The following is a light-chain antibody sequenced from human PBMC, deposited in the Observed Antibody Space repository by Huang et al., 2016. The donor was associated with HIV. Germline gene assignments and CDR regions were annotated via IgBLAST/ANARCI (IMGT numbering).Light chain of an antibody. CDR1: QSLLHSGGKTY. V-gene: IGKV2-29*03. CDR3: MQGINLPRT. CDR2: EVS. J-gene: IGKJ4*01. Sequence: EIVMTQAPLSLSVSPGQPASISCKSSQSLLHSGGKTYLYWFLQKAGQSPQLRMYEVSSRFSGVPDRFSGSGAGTDFTLRISRVEAEDVGTYYCMQGINLPRTFGGGTKVEIK.